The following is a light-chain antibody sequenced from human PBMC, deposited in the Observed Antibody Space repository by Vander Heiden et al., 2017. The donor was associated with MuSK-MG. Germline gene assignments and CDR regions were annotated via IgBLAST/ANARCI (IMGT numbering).Light chain of an antibody. CDR3: QQDYSYPYT. Sequence: AIRLTQSPSSFSASTGDRVTIPCRASQGISTYLAWYKQKPGKAPKLLIYVASTLQSGVPSRFSGSGSGTDFTLTISCLQSEDFATYYCQQDYSYPYTFGQGTKVEIK. V-gene: IGKV1-8*01. CDR2: VAS. CDR1: QGISTY. J-gene: IGKJ2*01.